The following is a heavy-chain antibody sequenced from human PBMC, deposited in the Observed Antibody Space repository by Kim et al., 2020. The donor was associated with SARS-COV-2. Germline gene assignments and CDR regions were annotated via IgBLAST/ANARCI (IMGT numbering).Heavy chain of an antibody. CDR1: GFTFSSYG. CDR2: ISYDGSNK. D-gene: IGHD6-13*01. Sequence: GGSLRLSCAASGFTFSSYGMHWVRQAPGKGLEWVAVISYDGSNKYYADSVKGRFTISRDNSKNTLYLQMNSLRAEDTAVYYCAKMGYSSSQKQDAFDIWGQGTMVTVSS. CDR3: AKMGYSSSQKQDAFDI. V-gene: IGHV3-30*18. J-gene: IGHJ3*02.